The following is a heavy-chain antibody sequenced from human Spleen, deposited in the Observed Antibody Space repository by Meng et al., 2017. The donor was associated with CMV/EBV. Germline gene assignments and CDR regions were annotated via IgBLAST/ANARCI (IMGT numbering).Heavy chain of an antibody. V-gene: IGHV3-21*01. Sequence: GGSLRLSCASSGFSFSSYAMNWVRQAPGKGLEWVSSISSTGSYIYYADSVKGRFTISRDNAKNSLYLQMNSLRAEDTAVYYCAKSWDGMDVWGQGTTVTVSS. CDR3: AKSWDGMDV. J-gene: IGHJ6*02. CDR1: GFSFSSYA. D-gene: IGHD6-13*01. CDR2: ISSTGSYI.